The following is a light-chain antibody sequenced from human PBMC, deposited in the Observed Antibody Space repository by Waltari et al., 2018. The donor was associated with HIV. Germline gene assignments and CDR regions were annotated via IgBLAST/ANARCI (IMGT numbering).Light chain of an antibody. CDR2: STS. CDR1: QDIRYD. V-gene: IGKV1-17*01. CDR3: LQHHDYPRT. J-gene: IGKJ2*01. Sequence: DIQMTQCPSSLSASVGDRITITCRASQDIRYDLGWYQQNPVIPPRRLIYSTSTLQSGVSSRFSGSGSGTEFSLNISSLQPEDSATYYCLQHHDYPRTVGQGTKLEI.